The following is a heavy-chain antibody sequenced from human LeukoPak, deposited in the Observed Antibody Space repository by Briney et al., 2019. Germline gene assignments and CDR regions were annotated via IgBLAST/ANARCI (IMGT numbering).Heavy chain of an antibody. J-gene: IGHJ6*02. V-gene: IGHV1-3*01. Sequence: ASVKVSCKASGYTFTSYAMHWVRQAPGQRLEWMGWINAGNGNTKYSQKFQGRVTITRDTSTSTVYMELSSLRSEDTAVYYCAREPPGDGMDVWGQGTTVTVSS. CDR1: GYTFTSYA. D-gene: IGHD3-10*01. CDR2: INAGNGNT. CDR3: AREPPGDGMDV.